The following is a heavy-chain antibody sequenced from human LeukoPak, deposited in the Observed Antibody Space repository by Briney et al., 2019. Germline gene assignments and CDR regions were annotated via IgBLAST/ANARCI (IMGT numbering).Heavy chain of an antibody. Sequence: ASVKVSCKASGYTFTGYYMHWVRQAPGQGLEWMGWINPNSGGTNYAQKFPGRVTMTRDTSISTAYMELSRLRSDDTAVYYCTASSGYYPYDFDYWGQGTLVTVSS. CDR3: TASSGYYPYDFDY. CDR1: GYTFTGYY. V-gene: IGHV1-2*02. D-gene: IGHD3-22*01. CDR2: INPNSGGT. J-gene: IGHJ4*02.